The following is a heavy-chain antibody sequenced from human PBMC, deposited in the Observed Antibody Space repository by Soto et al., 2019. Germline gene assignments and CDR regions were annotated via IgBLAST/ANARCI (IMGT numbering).Heavy chain of an antibody. CDR2: FDPEDGET. Sequence: ASVKVSCKVSGYTLTELSMHWVRQAPGKGLEWMGGFDPEDGETIYAQKFQGRVTMTEDTSTDTAYMELSSLRSEDTAVYYCATDVYCGGDCPYYYYMDVWGKGTTVTVSS. CDR1: GYTLTELS. D-gene: IGHD2-21*01. CDR3: ATDVYCGGDCPYYYYMDV. J-gene: IGHJ6*03. V-gene: IGHV1-24*01.